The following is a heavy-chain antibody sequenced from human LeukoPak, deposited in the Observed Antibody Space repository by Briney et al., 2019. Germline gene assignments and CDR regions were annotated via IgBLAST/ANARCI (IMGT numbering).Heavy chain of an antibody. CDR2: IYYSGNT. V-gene: IGHV4-59*08. CDR1: GGSISGYY. CDR3: ARTPLDRSGYYSDY. D-gene: IGHD6-19*01. J-gene: IGHJ4*02. Sequence: SETLSLTCTVSGGSISGYYWSWIRQPPGKGLEWIGYIYYSGNTNYNPSLKSRVAISLDTSKNQFSLKASSVTAAGTAVYYCARTPLDRSGYYSDYWGQGTLVTVSS.